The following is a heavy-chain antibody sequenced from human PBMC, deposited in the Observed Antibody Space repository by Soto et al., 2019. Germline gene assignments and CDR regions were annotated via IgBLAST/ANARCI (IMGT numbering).Heavy chain of an antibody. CDR1: GGSVSSCCNY. CDR2: IHNSGST. CDR3: TRGLSSPSATGI. D-gene: IGHD6-6*01. J-gene: IGHJ4*02. Sequence: QPQLQESGPGLVKPSETLSLTCTVSGGSVSSCCNYWGWVRQPPGKGLEWIGSIHNSGSTSYNPPLQSRVTISVDTPKNQFSLNLTSVTAADTAVYYCTRGLSSPSATGIWGQGTLVTVSS. V-gene: IGHV4-39*01.